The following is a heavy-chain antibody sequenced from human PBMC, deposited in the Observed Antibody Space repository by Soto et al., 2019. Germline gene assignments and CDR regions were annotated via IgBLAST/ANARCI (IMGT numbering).Heavy chain of an antibody. CDR2: MYYSGSA. D-gene: IGHD5-18*01. CDR3: ARARGYSYGPLDY. V-gene: IGHV4-59*01. CDR1: GGSISSYY. J-gene: IGHJ4*02. Sequence: SETLSLTCTVSGGSISSYYWSWFRQAPGKGLEWIGYMYYSGSASYNPSLKSRAIMSVDTSKNEFSLKVNSVSVADTAVYYCARARGYSYGPLDYWGQGTLVTVSS.